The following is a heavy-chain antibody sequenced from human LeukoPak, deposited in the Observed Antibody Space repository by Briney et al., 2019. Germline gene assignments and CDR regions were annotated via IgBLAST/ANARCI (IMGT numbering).Heavy chain of an antibody. Sequence: PGRSLRLSCAVSGFNFDDYAMHWVRQAPGRGLEWVSGINWKTRNGIYADSVKGRFTISRDNAKNSLYLQMSSLRAEDTALYYCTRRAARWQFDLWGRGTLLTVSS. CDR1: GFNFDDYA. D-gene: IGHD5-24*01. CDR2: INWKTRNG. CDR3: TRRAARWQFDL. J-gene: IGHJ2*01. V-gene: IGHV3-9*01.